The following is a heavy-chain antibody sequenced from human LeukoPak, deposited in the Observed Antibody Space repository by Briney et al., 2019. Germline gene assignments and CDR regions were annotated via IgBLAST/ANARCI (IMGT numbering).Heavy chain of an antibody. D-gene: IGHD4-17*01. J-gene: IGHJ3*02. V-gene: IGHV1-2*02. CDR2: INPNSGGT. CDR1: GYTFTGYY. CDR3: ARDPGLRSQGAFDI. Sequence: GASVKVSCKASGYTFTGYYMHWVRQAPGQGLEWMGWINPNSGGTNYAQKFQGRVTMTRDTSISTAYMELSRLRSDDTAVYYCARDPGLRSQGAFDIWGQGTMVTVSS.